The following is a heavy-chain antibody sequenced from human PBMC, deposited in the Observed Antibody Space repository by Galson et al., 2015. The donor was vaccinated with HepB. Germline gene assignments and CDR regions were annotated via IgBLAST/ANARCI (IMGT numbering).Heavy chain of an antibody. D-gene: IGHD5-12*01. Sequence: SLRLSCAASGFIFSSYDMHWVRHVTGKGLEWVSSIGTTSDTFYPDSVKGRFTISRENAKNSLYLQMNSLRAGDTAVYYCARDRGVARAFTANWYFDLWGRGTLVTVSS. V-gene: IGHV3-13*01. CDR3: ARDRGVARAFTANWYFDL. CDR1: GFIFSSYD. J-gene: IGHJ2*01. CDR2: IGTTSDT.